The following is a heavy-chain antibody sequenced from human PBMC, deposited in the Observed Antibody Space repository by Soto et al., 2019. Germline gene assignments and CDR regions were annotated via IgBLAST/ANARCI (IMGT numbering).Heavy chain of an antibody. CDR2: IWYDGSNK. D-gene: IGHD6-13*01. J-gene: IGHJ4*02. V-gene: IGHV3-33*01. Sequence: LRLSCAASGFTFSSYGMHWVRQAPGKGLEWVAVIWYDGSNKYYADSVKGRFTISRDNSKNTLYLQMNSLRAEDTAVYYCAREAPFSSSWSKYFDYWGQGTLVTVSS. CDR3: AREAPFSSSWSKYFDY. CDR1: GFTFSSYG.